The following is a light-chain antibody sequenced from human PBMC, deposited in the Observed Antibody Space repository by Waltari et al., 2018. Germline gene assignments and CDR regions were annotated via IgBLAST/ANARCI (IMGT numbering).Light chain of an antibody. CDR1: SSDIGRYDI. J-gene: IGLJ3*02. CDR2: EVS. CDR3: CSYGGTTNWM. Sequence: QSGLTQPASVSGSPGQSITISCTGTSSDIGRYDIVPWYLLLPAKAPKLLISEVSQRPSGVSTRFSGSKSGNTASLTISGLQAEDEADYYCCSYGGTTNWMFGGGTRLTV. V-gene: IGLV2-23*02.